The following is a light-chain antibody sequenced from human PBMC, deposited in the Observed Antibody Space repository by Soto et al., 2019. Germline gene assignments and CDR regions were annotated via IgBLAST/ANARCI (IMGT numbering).Light chain of an antibody. CDR3: SSYTSNSNWV. CDR2: EVS. V-gene: IGLV2-14*01. J-gene: IGLJ3*02. CDR1: RSDVGGYNH. Sequence: QSALTQPASVSGSPGQSITISCTGTRSDVGGYNHVSWYQQHPGKAPKLMIYEVSDRPSGVSNRFSGSKSGNTASLTISGLQGEDEADYYCSSYTSNSNWVFGGGTKLTVL.